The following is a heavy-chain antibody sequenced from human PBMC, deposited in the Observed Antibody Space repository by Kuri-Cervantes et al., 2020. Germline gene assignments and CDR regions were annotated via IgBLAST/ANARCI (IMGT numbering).Heavy chain of an antibody. CDR2: ISAYNGDA. CDR1: GYTFTTYG. V-gene: IGHV1-18*01. J-gene: IGHJ4*02. CDR3: ARASEWWIQWGDY. D-gene: IGHD5-12*01. Sequence: ASVKVSCKASGYTFTTYGINWVRQAPGQGLEWMGWISAYNGDANYAQKFQGRVTMTTDTSSSTAYMELSSLRSEDTAMYYCARASEWWIQWGDYWGQGTLVTVSS.